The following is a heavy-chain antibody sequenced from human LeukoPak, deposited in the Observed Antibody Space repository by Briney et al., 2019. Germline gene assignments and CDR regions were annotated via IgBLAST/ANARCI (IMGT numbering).Heavy chain of an antibody. Sequence: GRSLRLSCTASGFTFSSYSIHWVRQAPGKGLEWVALISFDGKKTDYADSVKGRFTFSRDNSKNTLYLQMNSLRAEDTAVYYCAKSGIHCSSTSCYVLDYWGQGTLVTVSS. V-gene: IGHV3-30-3*02. D-gene: IGHD2-2*01. CDR3: AKSGIHCSSTSCYVLDY. CDR2: ISFDGKKT. J-gene: IGHJ4*02. CDR1: GFTFSSYS.